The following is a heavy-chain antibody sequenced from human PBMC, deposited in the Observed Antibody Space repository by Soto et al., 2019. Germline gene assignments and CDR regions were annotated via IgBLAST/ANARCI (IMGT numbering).Heavy chain of an antibody. CDR1: GFTFSSYG. V-gene: IGHV3-33*01. CDR2: IWYDGSNK. J-gene: IGHJ4*02. D-gene: IGHD2-15*01. Sequence: QVQLVESGGGVIQRGRSLRLSCTASGFTFSSYGMHWVRQAPGKGLDRVAVIWYDGSNKYYADSVKGRFTISRDNSMNTLYLQMNSLRAEDTAVYYCARDGYCSGGSCQSVPVFDYWGQGTLVTVSS. CDR3: ARDGYCSGGSCQSVPVFDY.